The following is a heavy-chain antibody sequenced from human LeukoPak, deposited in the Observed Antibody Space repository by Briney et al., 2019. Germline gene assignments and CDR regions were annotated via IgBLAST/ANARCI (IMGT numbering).Heavy chain of an antibody. J-gene: IGHJ6*02. V-gene: IGHV3-23*01. CDR1: GFSFSSHA. Sequence: GGSLRLSCAATGFSFSSHAMGWVRQPPGKGLEWVSGVDNSGDTTYFAGSVKGRFTISRDNSKNTLFLQINSLRAEGTAVYYCTRGCTGGSCLFPDGMDIWGQGTTVTVSS. CDR2: VDNSGDTT. D-gene: IGHD2-8*02. CDR3: TRGCTGGSCLFPDGMDI.